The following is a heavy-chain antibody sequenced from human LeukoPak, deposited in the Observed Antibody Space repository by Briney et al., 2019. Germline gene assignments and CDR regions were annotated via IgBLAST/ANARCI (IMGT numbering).Heavy chain of an antibody. D-gene: IGHD6-19*01. CDR1: GYTFTSYY. CDR3: ARGGSLAVAPHLYYFDY. Sequence: EASVNVSCKASGYTFTSYYFHWVRQAPGRGLEWMGIINPSGGSTTYAQRFQGRVTMTRDTSTSAVYMEVSSLRSEDTAVYYCARGGSLAVAPHLYYFDYWGQGTLVTVSS. V-gene: IGHV1-46*01. J-gene: IGHJ4*02. CDR2: INPSGGST.